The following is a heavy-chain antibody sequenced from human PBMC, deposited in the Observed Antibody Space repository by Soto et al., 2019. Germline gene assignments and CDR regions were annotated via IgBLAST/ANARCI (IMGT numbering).Heavy chain of an antibody. CDR2: TFNFDGSL. V-gene: IGHV3-21*01. J-gene: IGHJ3*01. D-gene: IGHD2-15*01. CDR3: AREEGYCGGGGGFRSAFDL. Sequence: EVQLVESGGRLVKPGGSLRLSCAASGFALSSYSIGWVRQAPGKGLEWVSFTFNFDGSLYYADSVKGRFAISRDNANNSVYLQMNSLRAEDTAVYYCAREEGYCGGGGGFRSAFDLWGQGTVVTVSS. CDR1: GFALSSYS.